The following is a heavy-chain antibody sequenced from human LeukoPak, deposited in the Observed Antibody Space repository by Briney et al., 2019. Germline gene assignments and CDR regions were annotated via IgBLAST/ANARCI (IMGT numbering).Heavy chain of an antibody. V-gene: IGHV3-30-3*01. D-gene: IGHD4-17*01. CDR1: GFTFSSYA. CDR3: ARDPRPPWATVTAHYFDY. CDR2: ISYDGSNK. J-gene: IGHJ4*02. Sequence: GGSLRLSCAASGFTFSSYAMHWVRQAPGKGLEWVAVISYDGSNKYYADSVKGRFTISRDNSKNTLYLQMNSLRAEDTAVYYCARDPRPPWATVTAHYFDYWGQGTLVTVSS.